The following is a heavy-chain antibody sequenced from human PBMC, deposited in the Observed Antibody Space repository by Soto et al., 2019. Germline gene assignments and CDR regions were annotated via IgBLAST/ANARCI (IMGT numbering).Heavy chain of an antibody. D-gene: IGHD1-26*01. CDR3: ARAEGHIVGATVY. Sequence: GGSLSLSCAASGFPFSNYWMHWIRQAPGKGLVWVSEINSDGSRSSTTYADSVKGRFTISRDNVKNTLYLQMNSLRAEDTAVYYCARAEGHIVGATVYWGQGTLVTVS. CDR2: INSDGSRSST. V-gene: IGHV3-74*03. J-gene: IGHJ4*02. CDR1: GFPFSNYW.